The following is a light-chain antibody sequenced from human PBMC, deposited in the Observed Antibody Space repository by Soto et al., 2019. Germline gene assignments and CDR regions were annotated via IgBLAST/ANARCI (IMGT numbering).Light chain of an antibody. CDR2: KVS. CDR3: MQGTHWPPWT. J-gene: IGKJ1*01. Sequence: DVVMTQSPLSLSVTLGQPASISCRSSQSLLYSNGNTYLNWFLQRPGQSPRRLIYKVSNRDSGVPDRFSGSGSGTDFTLKISRVEAEDVGVYYCMQGTHWPPWTFGQGTKVDIK. CDR1: QSLLYSNGNTY. V-gene: IGKV2-30*01.